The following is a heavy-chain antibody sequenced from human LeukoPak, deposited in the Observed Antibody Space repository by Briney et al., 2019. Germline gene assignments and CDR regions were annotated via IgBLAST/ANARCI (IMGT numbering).Heavy chain of an antibody. CDR1: GYTFTGYY. Sequence: ASVTVSCKASGYTFTGYYMHWVQQAPGQGLEWMGRINPNSGGTNYAQKFQGRVTMTRDTSISTAYMELSRLRSDDTAVYYCARGMVTHSPPMYNDYWGQGTLVTVSS. J-gene: IGHJ4*02. V-gene: IGHV1-2*06. CDR2: INPNSGGT. CDR3: ARGMVTHSPPMYNDY. D-gene: IGHD2-21*02.